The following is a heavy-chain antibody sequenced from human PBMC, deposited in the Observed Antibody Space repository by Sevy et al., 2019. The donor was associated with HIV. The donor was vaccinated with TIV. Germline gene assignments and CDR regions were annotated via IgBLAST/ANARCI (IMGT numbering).Heavy chain of an antibody. V-gene: IGHV3-30*04. Sequence: GGSLRLSCAASGFTFSSYAMHWVRQAPGKGLEWVAVISYDGSNKYYADSVMGRFTISRDNSKNTLYLQMNSLRAEDTAVYYCARVRYSSGWGPFDYWGQGTLVTVSS. CDR2: ISYDGSNK. CDR1: GFTFSSYA. J-gene: IGHJ4*02. D-gene: IGHD6-19*01. CDR3: ARVRYSSGWGPFDY.